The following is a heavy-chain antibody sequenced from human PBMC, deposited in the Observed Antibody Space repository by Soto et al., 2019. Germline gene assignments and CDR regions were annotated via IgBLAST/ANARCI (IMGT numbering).Heavy chain of an antibody. CDR2: IGTAGDT. CDR1: GFTFSSYD. CDR3: ARAGQQLAYGMDV. D-gene: IGHD6-13*01. J-gene: IGHJ6*02. V-gene: IGHV3-13*04. Sequence: EVQLVESGGGLVQPGGSLRLSCAASGFTFSSYDMHWVRQATGKGLEWVSAIGTAGDTYYPGSVKGRFTISRENAKNSLYLQMNRLRAGDTAVYYCARAGQQLAYGMDVRGQGTTVTVSS.